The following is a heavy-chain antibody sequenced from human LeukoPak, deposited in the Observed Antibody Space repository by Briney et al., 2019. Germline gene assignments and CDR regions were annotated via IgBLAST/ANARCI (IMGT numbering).Heavy chain of an antibody. Sequence: AGGSLRLSCAASGFTFSSYWMHWVRQAPGKGLVWVSRINSDGSSISYADSVKGRFTISRDNSKNTLYLQMNSLRAEDTAVYYCAKRLSSSWSLFDYWGQGTLVTVSS. CDR3: AKRLSSSWSLFDY. CDR1: GFTFSSYW. CDR2: INSDGSSI. J-gene: IGHJ4*02. V-gene: IGHV3-74*01. D-gene: IGHD6-13*01.